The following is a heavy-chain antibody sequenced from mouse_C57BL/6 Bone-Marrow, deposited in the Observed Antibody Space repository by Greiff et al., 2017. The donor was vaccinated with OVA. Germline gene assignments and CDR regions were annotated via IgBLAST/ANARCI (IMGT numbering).Heavy chain of an antibody. Sequence: VESGGDLVKPGGSLKLSCAASGFTFSSYGMSWVRQTPDKRLEWVATISSGGSYTYYPDSVKGRFTISRDNAKNTLYLQMSSLKSEDTAMYYCARQGLGYWGQGTTLTVSS. V-gene: IGHV5-6*01. CDR1: GFTFSSYG. CDR3: ARQGLGY. J-gene: IGHJ2*01. D-gene: IGHD3-3*01. CDR2: ISSGGSYT.